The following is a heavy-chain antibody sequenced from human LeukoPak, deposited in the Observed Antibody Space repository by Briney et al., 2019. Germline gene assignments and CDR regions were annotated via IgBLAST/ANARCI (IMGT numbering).Heavy chain of an antibody. D-gene: IGHD1-14*01. J-gene: IGHJ4*02. CDR1: GDSVSSSGVA. Sequence: SQTLSLTCAISGDSVSSSGVAWNWIRHSPSPGLAWLGRTYYAIQWSNEYALSVKSRITINPDTSKNQFSLQLNSVTPEDPAVYYCTRGRNSAFDYWGQGTLVTVSS. CDR2: TYYAIQWSN. CDR3: TRGRNSAFDY. V-gene: IGHV6-1*01.